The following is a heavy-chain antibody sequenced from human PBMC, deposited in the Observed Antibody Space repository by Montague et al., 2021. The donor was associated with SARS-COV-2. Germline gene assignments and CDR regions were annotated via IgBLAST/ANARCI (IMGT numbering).Heavy chain of an antibody. V-gene: IGHV4-39*01. D-gene: IGHD4-17*01. Sequence: SETLSLTCSFSGGSISTGSYYWGWIRQPPRKGLEWIGSIYYSGDTYYNPSLKSRVTISVDTSKNQFSLRLSSVTAADTAVYYCVRGGDYTDYGRVDYWGQGTLVTV. CDR2: IYYSGDT. J-gene: IGHJ4*02. CDR1: GGSISTGSYY. CDR3: VRGGDYTDYGRVDY.